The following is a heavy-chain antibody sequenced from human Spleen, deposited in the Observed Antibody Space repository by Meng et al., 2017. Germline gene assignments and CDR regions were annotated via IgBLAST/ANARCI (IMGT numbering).Heavy chain of an antibody. Sequence: GGSLRLSCQGSGYSFTSYWIGWVRQMPGRGLEWVGFIYPGDSVTRYTPSFQGQVTMSADKSISTAYLQWSSLKASDTAMYYCARQKILYYYDSNSIDAMDVWGQGTTVTVSS. CDR1: GYSFTSYW. J-gene: IGHJ6*02. V-gene: IGHV5-51*01. CDR2: IYPGDSVT. CDR3: ARQKILYYYDSNSIDAMDV. D-gene: IGHD3-22*01.